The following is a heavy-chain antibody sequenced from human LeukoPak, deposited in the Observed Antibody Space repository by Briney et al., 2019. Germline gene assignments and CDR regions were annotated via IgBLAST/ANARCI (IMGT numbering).Heavy chain of an antibody. Sequence: SETLSLTCTVSGGSISSSSYYWGWIRQPPGKGLEWIGSIYYSGSTYYNPSLKSRVTISVDTSKNQFSLKLSSVTAADTAVYYCARAAAAGGKGTKLLDYWGQGTLVTVSS. CDR1: GGSISSSSYY. J-gene: IGHJ4*02. D-gene: IGHD6-13*01. CDR2: IYYSGST. CDR3: ARAAAAGGKGTKLLDY. V-gene: IGHV4-39*07.